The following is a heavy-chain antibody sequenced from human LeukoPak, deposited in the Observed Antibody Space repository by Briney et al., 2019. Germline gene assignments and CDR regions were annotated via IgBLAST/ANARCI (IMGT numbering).Heavy chain of an antibody. Sequence: PSETLSLTCTVSGGSISSYYWSWIRQPPGKGLEWIGYIYYSGSTNYNPSLKIRVTMSVDTSKNQFSLKLSSVTAADTAVYYCASQFYGGYFDYWGQGTLVTVSS. D-gene: IGHD3-16*01. V-gene: IGHV4-59*12. CDR1: GGSISSYY. J-gene: IGHJ4*02. CDR3: ASQFYGGYFDY. CDR2: IYYSGST.